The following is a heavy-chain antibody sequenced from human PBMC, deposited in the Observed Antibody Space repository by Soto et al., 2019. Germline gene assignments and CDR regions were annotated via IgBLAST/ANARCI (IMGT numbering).Heavy chain of an antibody. Sequence: PGGSLRLSCAASGLSFSDYYMSWIRQAPGKGLEWIASISSSSGITYYADSVRGRFTISRYNSKNTVYLQMNSLRAEDTAVYYCVKHQVSLVRGISPFDYWGQGALVTVSS. CDR3: VKHQVSLVRGISPFDY. CDR1: GLSFSDYY. CDR2: ISSSSGIT. D-gene: IGHD3-10*01. V-gene: IGHV3-23*01. J-gene: IGHJ4*02.